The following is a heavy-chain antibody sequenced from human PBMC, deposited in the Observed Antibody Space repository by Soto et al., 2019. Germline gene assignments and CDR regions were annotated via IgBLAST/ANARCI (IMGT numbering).Heavy chain of an antibody. CDR1: GFTFSSYG. D-gene: IGHD2-2*01. Sequence: QVQLVESGGGVVQPGRSLRLSCAASGFTFSSYGMHWVRQAPGKGLEWVAVIWYDGSNKYYADSVKGRFTISRDNSKNTLYVQMTGRRAEETVVYYWGGNRRGSSTGCYSGFDPWGQGTLVTVSS. CDR2: IWYDGSNK. V-gene: IGHV3-33*01. J-gene: IGHJ5*02. CDR3: GGNRRGSSTGCYSGFDP.